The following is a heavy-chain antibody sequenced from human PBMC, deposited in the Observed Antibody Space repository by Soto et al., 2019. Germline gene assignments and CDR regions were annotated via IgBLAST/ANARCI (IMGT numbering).Heavy chain of an antibody. D-gene: IGHD3-10*01. J-gene: IGHJ6*02. CDR2: INPKSGGT. CDR3: ARDQSVLLWFGEFPHYYYYYGMDL. Sequence: QVQLVQSGAEVKKPGTSVKVSCKASGYTFTNYYIHWVRQAPGQGLEWMGIINPKSGGTTYAQKFQRRITMTGDTSTSTVYMELNSLRSEDTAVYYCARDQSVLLWFGEFPHYYYYYGMDLWGQGTTVTVSS. V-gene: IGHV1-46*01. CDR1: GYTFTNYY.